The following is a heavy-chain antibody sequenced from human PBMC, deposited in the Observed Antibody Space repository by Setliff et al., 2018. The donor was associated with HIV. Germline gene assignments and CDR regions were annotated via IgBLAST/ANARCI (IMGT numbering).Heavy chain of an antibody. CDR3: VRHGNQWLVTVDY. D-gene: IGHD6-19*01. CDR2: IYPSGSA. CDR1: GDSISITTYY. J-gene: IGHJ4*02. V-gene: IGHV4-39*01. Sequence: SATLSLTCTVSGDSISITTYYWGWIRQPPGKGLELIWSIYPSGSAFYNPSLKSPVTMSVDTSRNQFSLKLSSVTAADTAIYYCVRHGNQWLVTVDYWGQGTLVTVSS.